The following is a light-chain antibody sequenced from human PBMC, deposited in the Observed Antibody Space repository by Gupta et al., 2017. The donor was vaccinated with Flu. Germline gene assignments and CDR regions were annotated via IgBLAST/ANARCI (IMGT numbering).Light chain of an antibody. CDR2: EVS. J-gene: IGLJ2*01. Sequence: SSDIGGYDYVSWYQQHPGDAPKLMLFEVSRRPAVISVRFSGSRSGNTDSLTISGRLAEDEAFYYCSSYTNANTVVGFGGGTKLTVL. V-gene: IGLV2-14*01. CDR3: SSYTNANTVVG. CDR1: SSDIGGYDY.